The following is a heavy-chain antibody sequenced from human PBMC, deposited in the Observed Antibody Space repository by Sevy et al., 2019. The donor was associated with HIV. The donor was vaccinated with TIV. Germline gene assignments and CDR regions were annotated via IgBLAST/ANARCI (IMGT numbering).Heavy chain of an antibody. Sequence: SETLSLTCTVSGYSISSGYYWGWSRQPPGKGLEGIGGIYHSGSTYYNPSLKSRVTIPVDTSKNQFSLKLSCVTAADTAVYYCARVLATHIAAGGDYWGQGTLVTVSS. D-gene: IGHD6-13*01. J-gene: IGHJ4*02. CDR2: IYHSGST. CDR1: GYSISSGYY. V-gene: IGHV4-38-2*02. CDR3: ARVLATHIAAGGDY.